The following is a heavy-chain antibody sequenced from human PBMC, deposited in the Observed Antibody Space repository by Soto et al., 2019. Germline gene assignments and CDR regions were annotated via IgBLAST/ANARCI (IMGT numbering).Heavy chain of an antibody. D-gene: IGHD2-2*01. V-gene: IGHV3-30-3*01. Sequence: GGSLRLSCAASGFTFGSYAMHWVRQAPGKGLEWVAVISYDGSNKYYADSVKGRFTISRDNSKNTLYVQMNSLRAEDTAVYYCARGPSSLTRFDYWGQGTLVTVSS. CDR3: ARGPSSLTRFDY. CDR2: ISYDGSNK. J-gene: IGHJ4*02. CDR1: GFTFGSYA.